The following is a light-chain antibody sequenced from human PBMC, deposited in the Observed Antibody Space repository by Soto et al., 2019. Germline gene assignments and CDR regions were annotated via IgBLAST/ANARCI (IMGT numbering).Light chain of an antibody. CDR1: SSNIGAGYD. CDR3: QSYDSSLSGYV. V-gene: IGLV1-40*01. Sequence: QSGLTQPPSVSGAPGQRVTISCTGSSSNIGAGYDVHWYQPLPGTAPKLLIYGNSNRPSGVPDRFSGSKSGTSASLAITGLQAEDEADYYCQSYDSSLSGYVFGTGTKVTVL. CDR2: GNS. J-gene: IGLJ1*01.